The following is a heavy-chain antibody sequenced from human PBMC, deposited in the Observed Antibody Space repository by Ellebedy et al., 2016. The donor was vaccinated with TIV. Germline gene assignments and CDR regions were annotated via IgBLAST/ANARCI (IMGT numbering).Heavy chain of an antibody. CDR1: GFTFSSFA. D-gene: IGHD3-22*01. Sequence: GEFLKISCAASGFTFSSFAMHWVRQAPGKGLEWLSVISGGGSSTYHADSVKGRFTITRDNSKNTLYLQMNRLRTEDTAVYYCAKGSSSGFNYDRVGFEYWGQGILVTVSS. CDR3: AKGSSSGFNYDRVGFEY. CDR2: ISGGGSST. V-gene: IGHV3-23*01. J-gene: IGHJ4*02.